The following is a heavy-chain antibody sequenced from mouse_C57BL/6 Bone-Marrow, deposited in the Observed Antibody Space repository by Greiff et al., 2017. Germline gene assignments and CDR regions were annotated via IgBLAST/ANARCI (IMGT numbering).Heavy chain of an antibody. CDR2: ISNGGGST. D-gene: IGHD2-3*01. J-gene: IGHJ4*01. CDR3: ESRGWLLEEFYYAMDY. CDR1: GFTFSDYY. V-gene: IGHV5-12*01. Sequence: EVQGVESGGGLVQPGGSLKLSCAASGFTFSDYYMYWVRQTPEKRLEWVAYISNGGGSTYYTDTVKGRFTISRDNAKNTLYLQMSRLKSEDTAMYSCESRGWLLEEFYYAMDYRDQGSSVTVSS.